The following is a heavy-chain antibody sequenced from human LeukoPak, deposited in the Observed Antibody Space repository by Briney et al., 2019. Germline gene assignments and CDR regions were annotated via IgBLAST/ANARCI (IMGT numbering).Heavy chain of an antibody. Sequence: SETLSLTCAVYGGSFSGYYWSWIRQPPGNGLEWIGEINHSGSTNYNTSLKSRVTLSVDTSKNQFSLKLSSVTGADTAVNYCARGRGYCSGGSCYKNWFDPWGQGTLVTVSS. V-gene: IGHV4-34*01. CDR1: GGSFSGYY. CDR2: INHSGST. CDR3: ARGRGYCSGGSCYKNWFDP. D-gene: IGHD2-15*01. J-gene: IGHJ5*02.